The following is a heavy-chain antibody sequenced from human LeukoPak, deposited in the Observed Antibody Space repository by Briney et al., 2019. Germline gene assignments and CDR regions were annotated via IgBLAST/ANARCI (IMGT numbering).Heavy chain of an antibody. V-gene: IGHV1-2*02. D-gene: IGHD3-3*01. CDR3: ARVKGYYDFWSGLGLDY. Sequence: ASVKVSCKASGYTFTDYYMHWVRQAPGQGLEWMGWINPNSGGTNYAQKFQGRVTMTRDTSISTAYMELSRLRSDDTAVYYCARVKGYYDFWSGLGLDYWGQGTLVTVSS. CDR1: GYTFTDYY. J-gene: IGHJ4*02. CDR2: INPNSGGT.